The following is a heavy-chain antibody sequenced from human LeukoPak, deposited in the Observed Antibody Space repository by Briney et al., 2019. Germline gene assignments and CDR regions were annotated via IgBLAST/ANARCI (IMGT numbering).Heavy chain of an antibody. Sequence: GGSLRLSCAASGFTFRTYGMNWVRQAPGKGLEWVSYISSSSSTIFYTDSVKGRFTISRDNAKNSLYLQMNSLRDEDTAVYYCARDSGLIVGARNLDYWGQGTLVTVSS. CDR2: ISSSSSTI. V-gene: IGHV3-48*02. CDR1: GFTFRTYG. J-gene: IGHJ4*02. D-gene: IGHD1-26*01. CDR3: ARDSGLIVGARNLDY.